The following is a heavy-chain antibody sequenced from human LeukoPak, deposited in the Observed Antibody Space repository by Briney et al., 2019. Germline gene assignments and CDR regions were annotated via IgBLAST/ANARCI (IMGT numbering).Heavy chain of an antibody. CDR2: IISTSSYI. D-gene: IGHD6-19*01. Sequence: GGSLRLSCAASGFTFSTYSMNWVRQAPGKGLEWVSSIISTSSYIYYAASVKGRFTISRDNAQKSLYLQMNSLRAEDTAVYYCARVGYSSGWYFDYWGQGTLVTVSS. J-gene: IGHJ4*02. V-gene: IGHV3-21*01. CDR1: GFTFSTYS. CDR3: ARVGYSSGWYFDY.